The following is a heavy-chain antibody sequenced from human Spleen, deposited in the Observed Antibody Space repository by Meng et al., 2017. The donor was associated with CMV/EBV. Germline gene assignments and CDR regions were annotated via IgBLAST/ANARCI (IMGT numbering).Heavy chain of an antibody. V-gene: IGHV3-21*01. CDR2: ISAGSNNI. CDR1: GFTFSIYS. CDR3: ARDSREPYYYGMDV. J-gene: IGHJ6*02. D-gene: IGHD1-26*01. Sequence: GESLKISCAASGFTFSIYSMNWVRQAPGKGLEWVSFISAGSNNIYYADSVKGRFTVSRDNAKNSLYLQMNSLRAEDTAVYYCARDSREPYYYGMDVWGQGTTVTVSS.